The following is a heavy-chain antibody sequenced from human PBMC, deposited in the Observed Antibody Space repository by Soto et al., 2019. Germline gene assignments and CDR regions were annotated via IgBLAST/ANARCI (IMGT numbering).Heavy chain of an antibody. CDR2: IRGSGGST. V-gene: IGHV3-23*01. D-gene: IGHD3-10*01. CDR3: ATDWFYYGSGSCHQH. Sequence: EVHLLESGGALVQPGGSLRLSCAASGFTFRGYAMSWVRRAPGKGLEWVSGIRGSGGSTYYADSVKGRFTISRDNSKNTLYLQMNSLRAEDTAVYYCATDWFYYGSGSCHQHWGQGTLVTVSS. J-gene: IGHJ1*01. CDR1: GFTFRGYA.